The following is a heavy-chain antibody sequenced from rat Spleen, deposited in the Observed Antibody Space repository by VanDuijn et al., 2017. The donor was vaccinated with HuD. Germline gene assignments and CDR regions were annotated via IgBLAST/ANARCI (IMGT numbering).Heavy chain of an antibody. CDR2: ISYEGNTA. V-gene: IGHV5-22*01. CDR3: ARHALSGDFDY. CDR1: GFTFSDYY. Sequence: EVQLVESGGGLVQPGRSLKLSCAASGFTFSDYYMAWVRQAPKKGLEWVASISYEGNTAFYGDSMKGRFTISRDNAKSTLYLQMDSLRSEDTATYYCARHALSGDFDYWGQGVMVTVSS. J-gene: IGHJ2*01. D-gene: IGHD3-1*01.